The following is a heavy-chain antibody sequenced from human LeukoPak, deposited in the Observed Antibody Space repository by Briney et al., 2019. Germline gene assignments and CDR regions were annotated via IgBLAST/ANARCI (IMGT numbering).Heavy chain of an antibody. J-gene: IGHJ5*02. Sequence: GASVKVSCKASGYTFTHYAMHWVRQAPGQRLEWMGWISAGSVYTKYSQKFQGWVTMTRDTSISTAYMELSRLRSDDTAVYYCARAGNDYGGKGNWFDPWGQGTLVTVSS. CDR3: ARAGNDYGGKGNWFDP. CDR2: ISAGSVYT. D-gene: IGHD4-23*01. CDR1: GYTFTHYA. V-gene: IGHV1-3*01.